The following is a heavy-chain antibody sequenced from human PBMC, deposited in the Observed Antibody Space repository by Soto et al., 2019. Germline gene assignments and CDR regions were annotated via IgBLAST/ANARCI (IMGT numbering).Heavy chain of an antibody. V-gene: IGHV4-39*01. J-gene: IGHJ5*02. Sequence: PSETLSLTCAVSGGSIRISDYFWGWIRQPPGRALEWIASIYHSGSTYYNPTLKSRVTMSVDTSNNQFALTLNSVTAADTAIYYCARDSGRFGPWGQGTLVTVSS. CDR3: ARDSGRFGP. CDR2: IYHSGST. D-gene: IGHD7-27*01. CDR1: GGSIRISDYF.